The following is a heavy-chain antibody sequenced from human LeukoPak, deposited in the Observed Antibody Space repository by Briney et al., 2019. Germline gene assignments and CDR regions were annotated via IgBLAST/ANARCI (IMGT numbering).Heavy chain of an antibody. V-gene: IGHV1-69*13. D-gene: IGHD6-6*01. CDR1: GGTFSSYA. CDR2: IIPIFGTA. Sequence: SVKVSCKASGGTFSSYAISWVRQAPGQGLEWMGGIIPIFGTANYAQKFQGRVAITADESTSTAYMELSSLRSEDTAVYYCAIRWYSSSSDDYWGQGTLVTVSS. CDR3: AIRWYSSSSDDY. J-gene: IGHJ4*02.